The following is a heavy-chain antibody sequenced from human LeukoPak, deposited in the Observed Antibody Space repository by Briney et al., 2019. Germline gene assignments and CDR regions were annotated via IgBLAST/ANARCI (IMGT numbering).Heavy chain of an antibody. V-gene: IGHV3-11*01. CDR2: ISSSGSTI. CDR3: ARDRVTYYGILTGAYYFDY. Sequence: GGSLRLSCAAFGFTFSDYYMSWIRQAPGKGPEWVSYISSSGSTIYYADSVKGRFTISRDNAKNSLYLQMNSLRAEDTAVYYCARDRVTYYGILTGAYYFDYWGQGTLVTVSS. CDR1: GFTFSDYY. J-gene: IGHJ4*02. D-gene: IGHD3-9*01.